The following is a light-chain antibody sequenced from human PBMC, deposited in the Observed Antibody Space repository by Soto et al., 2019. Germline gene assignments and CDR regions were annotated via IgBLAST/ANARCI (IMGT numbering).Light chain of an antibody. CDR3: CSYAGSYTPHVV. J-gene: IGLJ2*01. Sequence: QSVLTQPRSVSGSPGQSVTISCTGTSSDVGGYNYVSWYQQHPGKAPKLMIYDVSKRPSGVPDRFSGSKSDNTASLTISGLQAEDEADYYCCSYAGSYTPHVVFGGGTKLTVL. CDR1: SSDVGGYNY. V-gene: IGLV2-11*01. CDR2: DVS.